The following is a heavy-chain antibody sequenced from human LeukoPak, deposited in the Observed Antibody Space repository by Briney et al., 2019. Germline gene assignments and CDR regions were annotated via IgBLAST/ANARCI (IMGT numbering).Heavy chain of an antibody. CDR2: ISGNGIST. V-gene: IGHV3-23*01. D-gene: IGHD6-13*01. Sequence: GGSLRLSCAASGFTFTDYAMSWVRQAPGKGLEWVSGISGNGISTYYADSVKGRFTISRDNSKSTLYLQMDSLRAEDTAVYYCAKVSAAGMYFDLWGRGTLVTVSS. CDR1: GFTFTDYA. J-gene: IGHJ2*01. CDR3: AKVSAAGMYFDL.